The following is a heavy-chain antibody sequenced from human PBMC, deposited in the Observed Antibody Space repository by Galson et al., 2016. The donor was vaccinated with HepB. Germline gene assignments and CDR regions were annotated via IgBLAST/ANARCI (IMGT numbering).Heavy chain of an antibody. V-gene: IGHV1-8*01. Sequence: SVKVSCKASGYIFTSYDIYWMRQAAGQGLTWMGWMGPKNGKTGYAQKFQGRVSMTRNISISTAYLEVNSLESEDTAVYYRAIGEAGFDSWGQGTLVTVSP. CDR1: GYIFTSYD. CDR2: MGPKNGKT. J-gene: IGHJ4*02. CDR3: AIGEAGFDS.